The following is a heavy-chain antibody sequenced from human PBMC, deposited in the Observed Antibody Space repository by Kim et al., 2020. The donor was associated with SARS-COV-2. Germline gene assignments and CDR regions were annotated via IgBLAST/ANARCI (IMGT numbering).Heavy chain of an antibody. D-gene: IGHD6-13*01. J-gene: IGHJ2*01. Sequence: GGSLRLSCAASGFTFSDYYMSWIRQAPGKGLEWVSYISSSSSYTNYADSVKGRFTISRDNAKNSLYLQMNSLRAEDTAVYYCARDLRKSSSCLTFLVDWYFDLWGRGTLVSVSS. V-gene: IGHV3-11*05. CDR3: ARDLRKSSSCLTFLVDWYFDL. CDR2: ISSSSSYT. CDR1: GFTFSDYY.